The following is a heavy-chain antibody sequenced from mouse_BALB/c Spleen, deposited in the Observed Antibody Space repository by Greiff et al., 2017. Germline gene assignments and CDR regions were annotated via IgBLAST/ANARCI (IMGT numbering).Heavy chain of an antibody. CDR1: GYSFTSYY. D-gene: IGHD4-1*01. V-gene: IGHV1S135*01. CDR3: ARETGTGYAMDY. J-gene: IGHJ4*01. Sequence: EVQLQQSGPELMKPGASVKISCKASGYSFTSYYMHWVKQSHGKSLEWIGYIDPFNGGTSYNQKFKGKATLTVDKSSSTAYMHLSSLTSEDSAVYYCARETGTGYAMDYWGQGTSVTVSS. CDR2: IDPFNGGT.